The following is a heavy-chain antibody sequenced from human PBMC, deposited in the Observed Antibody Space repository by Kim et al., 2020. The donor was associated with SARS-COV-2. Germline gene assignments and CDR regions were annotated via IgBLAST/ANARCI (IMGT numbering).Heavy chain of an antibody. CDR1: GGSISSSSYY. D-gene: IGHD2-2*01. J-gene: IGHJ4*02. V-gene: IGHV4-39*07. CDR2: IYYSGST. Sequence: SETLSLTCTVSGGSISSSSYYWGWIRQPPGKGLEWIGSIYYSGSTYYNPSLKSRVTISVDTSKNQFSLKLSSVTAADTAVYYCARGVSCDYWGQGTLVTVSS. CDR3: ARGVSCDY.